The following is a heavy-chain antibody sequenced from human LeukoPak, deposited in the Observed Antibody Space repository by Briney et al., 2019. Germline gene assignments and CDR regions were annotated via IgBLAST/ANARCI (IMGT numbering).Heavy chain of an antibody. D-gene: IGHD3-22*01. Sequence: RTSETLSLTCTVPGGSISSYYWNWIRQPPGKGLEWIGYIYYSGSTNYNPSLKSRVTISVDTSRNQFSLKLSSVTAADTAVYYCARDSNYYDSSGYYHDAFDIWGQGTMVTVSS. CDR3: ARDSNYYDSSGYYHDAFDI. CDR2: IYYSGST. V-gene: IGHV4-59*01. J-gene: IGHJ3*02. CDR1: GGSISSYY.